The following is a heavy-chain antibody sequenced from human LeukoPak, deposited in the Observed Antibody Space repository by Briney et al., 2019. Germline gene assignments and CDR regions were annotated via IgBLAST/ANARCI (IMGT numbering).Heavy chain of an antibody. CDR2: ISAYNGNT. V-gene: IGHV1-18*01. D-gene: IGHD1-26*01. Sequence: GASVKVSCKASGYTFTSYGISWVRQAPGQGLEWMGWISAYNGNTNYAQKLQGRATMTTDTSTSTAYMELRSLRSDDTAVYYCARGDLEWEPDPNWFDPWGQGTLVTVSS. CDR1: GYTFTSYG. CDR3: ARGDLEWEPDPNWFDP. J-gene: IGHJ5*02.